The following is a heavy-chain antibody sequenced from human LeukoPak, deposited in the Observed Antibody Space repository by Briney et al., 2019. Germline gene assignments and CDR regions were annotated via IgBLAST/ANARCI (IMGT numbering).Heavy chain of an antibody. Sequence: GGSLRLSCAASGFTFRSYAMVWVRQAPGKGLEWVSAISGSGGSTYYADSVKGRFTISRDNAKNSLYLQMNNLRVEDTAVYYCARSNYDTSGYVYWGQGILVTVSS. CDR2: ISGSGGST. CDR1: GFTFRSYA. V-gene: IGHV3-23*01. J-gene: IGHJ4*02. CDR3: ARSNYDTSGYVY. D-gene: IGHD3-22*01.